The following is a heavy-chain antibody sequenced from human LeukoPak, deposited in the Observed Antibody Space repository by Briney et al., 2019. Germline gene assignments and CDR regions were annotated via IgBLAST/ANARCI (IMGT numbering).Heavy chain of an antibody. Sequence: GGTLRLSCAASGFTFSRYGVSCLREAPGKGLEWVSAISGSGGSTYYADSVKGRFTISRDNSKNTLYLQMNSLRAEDTAVYYCAKDRVGVFDYWGQGTLVTVSS. J-gene: IGHJ4*02. CDR1: GFTFSRYG. V-gene: IGHV3-23*01. CDR2: ISGSGGST. CDR3: AKDRVGVFDY. D-gene: IGHD3-10*01.